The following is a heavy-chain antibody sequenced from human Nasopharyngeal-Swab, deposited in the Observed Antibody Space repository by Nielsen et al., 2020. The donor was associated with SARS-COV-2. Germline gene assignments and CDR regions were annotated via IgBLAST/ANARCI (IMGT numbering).Heavy chain of an antibody. CDR3: ASGHTNGYPYHSYYYMDV. CDR2: ITYNGNT. D-gene: IGHD2-8*01. Sequence: PGKGLGWIAFITYNGNTYYDPSLKSRVSLSLDTSGNQISLNLTAVTAAGTAVYYCASGHTNGYPYHSYYYMDVWGKGTTVTVSS. J-gene: IGHJ6*03. V-gene: IGHV4-31*02.